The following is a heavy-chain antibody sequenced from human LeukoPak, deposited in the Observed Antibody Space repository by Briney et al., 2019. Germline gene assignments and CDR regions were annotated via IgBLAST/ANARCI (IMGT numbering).Heavy chain of an antibody. V-gene: IGHV4-39*07. Sequence: SETLSLTCTVSGGSISSSSYYWGWIRQPPGKGLEWIGSIYYSGSTYYNPSLKSRVTISVDTSKNQFSLKLSSVTAADTAVYYCARPSIAVAGLIFMWGQGTLVTVSS. J-gene: IGHJ4*02. CDR3: ARPSIAVAGLIFM. CDR2: IYYSGST. CDR1: GGSISSSSYY. D-gene: IGHD6-13*01.